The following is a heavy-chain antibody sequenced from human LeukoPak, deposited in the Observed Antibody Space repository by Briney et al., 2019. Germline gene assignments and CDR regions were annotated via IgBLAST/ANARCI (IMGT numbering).Heavy chain of an antibody. D-gene: IGHD6-6*01. CDR2: FYYSGST. V-gene: IGHV4-59*01. Sequence: PSETLSLTCTVSGGSISTYYWSWIRQPPGKGLEWIGYFYYSGSTNYNPSLKSRVTISGDTSKNQFSLKLTSVTAADTAVYYCARRPSPYDAFDFWGQGTMVTVSS. CDR1: GGSISTYY. J-gene: IGHJ3*01. CDR3: ARRPSPYDAFDF.